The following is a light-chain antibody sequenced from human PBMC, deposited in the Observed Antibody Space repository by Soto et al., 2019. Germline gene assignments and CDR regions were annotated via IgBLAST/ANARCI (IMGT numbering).Light chain of an antibody. J-gene: IGKJ5*01. CDR2: ATS. Sequence: DIQMTQSPSSLSACVGDRFNITFRASQTVSSYLNWYQQKPGTVPQLLISATSNLQSGVPSRFSGRGFGTDFTLPISSLQPEDFATYYCQQSFTTPSFGQGTRLEI. CDR3: QQSFTTPS. CDR1: QTVSSY. V-gene: IGKV1-39*01.